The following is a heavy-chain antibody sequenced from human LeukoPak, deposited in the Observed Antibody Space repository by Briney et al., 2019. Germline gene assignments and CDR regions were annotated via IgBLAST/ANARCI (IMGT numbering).Heavy chain of an antibody. CDR1: GFTFSSYA. CDR2: ISGSGGST. CDR3: AKDWVPDHGDYTPRNY. D-gene: IGHD4-17*01. J-gene: IGHJ4*02. V-gene: IGHV3-23*01. Sequence: GGPLRLSCAASGFTFSSYAMSWVRQAPGKGLEWVSAISGSGGSTYYADSVKGRFTISRDNSKNTLYPQMNSLRAEDTAVYYCAKDWVPDHGDYTPRNYWGQGTLVTVSS.